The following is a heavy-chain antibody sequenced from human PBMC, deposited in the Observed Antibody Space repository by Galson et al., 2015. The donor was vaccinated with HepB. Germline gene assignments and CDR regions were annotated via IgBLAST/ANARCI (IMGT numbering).Heavy chain of an antibody. Sequence: SLRLSCAASGFTFSSYWMNWVRQAPGKGLEWVAHINQDGSSKYCVDSVEGRFTISRDNAKDPVYLQLDSLRAEDTAVYYCARRISLVRGISTKPDYYYGMDGWGQGTTVTVAS. D-gene: IGHD3-10*01. J-gene: IGHJ6*01. CDR2: INQDGSSK. CDR1: GFTFSSYW. CDR3: ARRISLVRGISTKPDYYYGMDG. V-gene: IGHV3-7*03.